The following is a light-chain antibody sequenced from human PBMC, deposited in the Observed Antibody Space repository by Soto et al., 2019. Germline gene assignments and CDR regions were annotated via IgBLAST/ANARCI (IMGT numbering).Light chain of an antibody. J-gene: IGKJ1*01. CDR1: QGIRTY. CDR2: AAS. CDR3: QQSYRTPRT. Sequence: DIHMTQSPSSLSASVGDRVTITCRASQGIRTYLNWYQQQPGKAPKLLIYAASSLQSGVPSRFSGRGSGTPFALTISSLPPEDFATCYCQQSYRTPRTLGQGTQVEIQ. V-gene: IGKV1-39*01.